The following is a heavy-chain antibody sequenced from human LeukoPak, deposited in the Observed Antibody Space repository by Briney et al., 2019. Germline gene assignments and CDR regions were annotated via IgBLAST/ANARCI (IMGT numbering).Heavy chain of an antibody. CDR3: ARINPGYRPDAFDI. CDR2: IYYSGST. V-gene: IGHV4-59*01. Sequence: SETLSLTCTVSGGSISSYYWSWIRQPPGKGLEWIGYIYYSGSTNYNPSLKSRVTISVDTSKNQFSLKLSSVTAADTAVYYCARINPGYRPDAFDIWGQGTMVTVSS. D-gene: IGHD6-13*01. J-gene: IGHJ3*02. CDR1: GGSISSYY.